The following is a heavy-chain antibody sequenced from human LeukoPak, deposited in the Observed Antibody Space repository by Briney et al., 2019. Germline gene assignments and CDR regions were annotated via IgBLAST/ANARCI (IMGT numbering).Heavy chain of an antibody. D-gene: IGHD6-19*01. CDR2: ITGSGGST. CDR3: ANGGSIAVATPLDY. CDR1: GFTFSSYA. V-gene: IGHV3-23*01. Sequence: PGGSLRLSCAASGFTFSSYAMSWVRQAPGKGLEWVSGITGSGGSTYYADSVKGRFTISRDNSKNTLYPQMNSLRAEDTAVYYCANGGSIAVATPLDYWGQGTLVTVSS. J-gene: IGHJ4*02.